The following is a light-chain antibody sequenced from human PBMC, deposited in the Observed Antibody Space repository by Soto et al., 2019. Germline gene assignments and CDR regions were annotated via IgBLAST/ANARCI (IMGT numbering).Light chain of an antibody. Sequence: DIQMTQSPSTLSASVGDRVTITCRASQRTSGWLAWYQQKPGKAPKLLMYKVSTVESGVALKFSGSGSETDFTLSISSLQPDDFATYKCQQYSSLYTFGQRIKLEIK. J-gene: IGKJ2*01. CDR1: QRTSGW. CDR3: QQYSSLYT. V-gene: IGKV1-5*03. CDR2: KVS.